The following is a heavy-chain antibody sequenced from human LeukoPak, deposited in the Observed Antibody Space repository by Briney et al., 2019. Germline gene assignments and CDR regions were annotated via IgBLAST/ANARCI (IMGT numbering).Heavy chain of an antibody. Sequence: PGGSLRLSCAASGFTFSSYTMIWVRQAPGKGLEWVSYISGSSRDIFYADSVQGRFTVSRDNPNNSLYLQMNSLRAEDTAVYYCARAYYYGSGSYFYFEYWGQGTLVTVSS. D-gene: IGHD3-10*01. V-gene: IGHV3-21*01. CDR3: ARAYYYGSGSYFYFEY. CDR2: ISGSSRDI. J-gene: IGHJ4*02. CDR1: GFTFSSYT.